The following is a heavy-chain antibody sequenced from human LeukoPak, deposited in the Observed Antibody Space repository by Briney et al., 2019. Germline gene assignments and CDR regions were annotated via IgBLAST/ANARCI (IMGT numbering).Heavy chain of an antibody. V-gene: IGHV4-59*01. CDR2: IYHSGST. D-gene: IGHD2-15*01. Sequence: SETLSLTCTLSGGSISTYYWSWIRQPPGKGLEWIGYIYHSGSTNYNPSLKSRVTISVDTSKNQFSLKLSSVTAADTAVYYCARGGGYSSPIGYWGQGALVTVSS. CDR1: GGSISTYY. CDR3: ARGGGYSSPIGY. J-gene: IGHJ4*02.